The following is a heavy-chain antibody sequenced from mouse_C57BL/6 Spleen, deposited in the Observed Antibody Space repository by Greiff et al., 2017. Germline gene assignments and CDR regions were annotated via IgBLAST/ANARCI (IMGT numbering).Heavy chain of an antibody. CDR2: ISSGSSTI. Sequence: EVMLVESGGGLVKPGGSLKLSCAASGFTFSDYGMHWVRQAPEKGPEWVAYISSGSSTIYYADKVKGRLNISRDNAKNTLFLQMTSLRSEDTAMYYCARAGRYYFDYWGQGTTLTVSS. CDR3: ARAGRYYFDY. CDR1: GFTFSDYG. D-gene: IGHD4-1*01. J-gene: IGHJ2*01. V-gene: IGHV5-17*01.